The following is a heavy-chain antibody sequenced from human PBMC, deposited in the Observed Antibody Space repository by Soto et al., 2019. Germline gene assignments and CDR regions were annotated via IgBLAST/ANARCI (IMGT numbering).Heavy chain of an antibody. J-gene: IGHJ5*02. CDR1: GGSITTGGSY. D-gene: IGHD2-2*02. CDR3: ARARFQVLYGKPYCAS. Sequence: PSETLSLTCTVSGGSITTGGSYWSWIRQHPGKGLEWIGNIYHSGNTYYNPSLKSRLTISVDTSKNHFSLMVDSVTAADTAVYYCARARFQVLYGKPYCASWGQGTLVTVSS. V-gene: IGHV4-31*03. CDR2: IYHSGNT.